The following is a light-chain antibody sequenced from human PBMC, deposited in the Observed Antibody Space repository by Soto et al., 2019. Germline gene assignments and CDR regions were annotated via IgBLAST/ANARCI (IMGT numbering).Light chain of an antibody. J-gene: IGKJ3*01. Sequence: AIRMTQSPSSFSASTGDRVSITCRATQDIGTYLAWYQQIPGKAPKLLIYDASTLQTGVPSRFSGSGSGTDFTLTISYLQSEDVGVYYCMQRIDFPFAFGPGTKVDI. V-gene: IGKV1-8*01. CDR3: MQRIDFPFA. CDR1: QDIGTY. CDR2: DAS.